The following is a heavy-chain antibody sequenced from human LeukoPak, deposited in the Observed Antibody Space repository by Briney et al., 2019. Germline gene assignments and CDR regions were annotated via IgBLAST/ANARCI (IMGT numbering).Heavy chain of an antibody. CDR2: SKSDGSST. V-gene: IGHV3-74*01. J-gene: IGHJ5*02. CDR1: GFTFSGYW. CDR3: ARSDWFDP. Sequence: GGSLRLSCAASGFTFSGYWMHWVRQVPGKGLVWVSRSKSDGSSTSHADSVKGRFTISRDNAKNTLYLQMNSLRVEDTAVYYCARSDWFDPWGQGTLVIVSS.